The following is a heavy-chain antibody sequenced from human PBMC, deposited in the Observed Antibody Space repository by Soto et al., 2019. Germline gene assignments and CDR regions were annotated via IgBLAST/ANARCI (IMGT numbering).Heavy chain of an antibody. CDR1: GYTFTSYA. CDR3: AREVVRWLQFLDY. V-gene: IGHV1-3*01. D-gene: IGHD5-12*01. CDR2: INAGNGNT. J-gene: IGHJ4*02. Sequence: ASVKVSCNASGYTFTSYAMHWVRPAPGQRLEWMGCINAGNGNTKYSQKFQGRVTITRDTSASTAYMELSSLRSEETAVYYCAREVVRWLQFLDYWVQGTLVTVSS.